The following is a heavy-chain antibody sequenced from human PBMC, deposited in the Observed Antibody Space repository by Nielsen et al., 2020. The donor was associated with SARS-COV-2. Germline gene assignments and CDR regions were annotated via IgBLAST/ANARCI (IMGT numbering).Heavy chain of an antibody. D-gene: IGHD2-2*01. V-gene: IGHV3-7*01. CDR2: IKQDGSEK. J-gene: IGHJ5*02. CDR1: GFTFSGYW. CDR3: ARERPHYAP. Sequence: GESLKISCAASGFTFSGYWMSWVRQAPGKGLEWVANIKQDGSEKYYVDSVKGRFTISRDNAKNSLYLQMNSLRAEDTAVYYCARERPHYAPWGQGTLVTVSS.